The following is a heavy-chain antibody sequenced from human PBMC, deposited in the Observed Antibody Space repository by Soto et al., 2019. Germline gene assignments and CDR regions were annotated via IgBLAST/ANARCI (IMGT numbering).Heavy chain of an antibody. D-gene: IGHD3-10*01. CDR3: ARGSGSNWFDP. V-gene: IGHV2-5*01. Sequence: SGPTLVNPTQTLTLTCTFSGFSLSTSGVGVGWIRQPPGKALEWLALIYWNDDKRYSPSLKSRLTITKDTSKNQVVLTMTNMEPVDTATYYCARGSGSNWFDPWGQGTLVTVSS. CDR1: GFSLSTSGVG. CDR2: IYWNDDK. J-gene: IGHJ5*02.